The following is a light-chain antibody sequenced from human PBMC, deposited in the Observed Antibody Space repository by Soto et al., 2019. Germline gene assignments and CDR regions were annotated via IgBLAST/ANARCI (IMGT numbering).Light chain of an antibody. Sequence: QPVLTQPPSASGTPGQRVTISCSGSSSNIGSNYVYWYQQLPGTAPKLLIYRNNQRPSGVPDRFSGSKSGTSASLAISGLPSEDEADYYCAAWDDSLSGGVFGGGTKLTVL. CDR3: AAWDDSLSGGV. J-gene: IGLJ3*02. CDR1: SSNIGSNY. CDR2: RNN. V-gene: IGLV1-47*01.